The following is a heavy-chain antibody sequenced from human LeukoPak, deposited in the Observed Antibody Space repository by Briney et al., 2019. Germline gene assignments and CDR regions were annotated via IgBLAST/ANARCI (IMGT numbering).Heavy chain of an antibody. Sequence: SETLSLTCTVSGGSISSSSYYWGWIRQPPGKGLEWIGSIYYSGSTYYNPSLKSRVTISVDTSKNQFSLKLSSVTAADTAVYYCARNPVGAFDAFDIWGQGTMVAVSS. CDR3: ARNPVGAFDAFDI. CDR1: GGSISSSSYY. CDR2: IYYSGST. D-gene: IGHD1-26*01. J-gene: IGHJ3*02. V-gene: IGHV4-39*07.